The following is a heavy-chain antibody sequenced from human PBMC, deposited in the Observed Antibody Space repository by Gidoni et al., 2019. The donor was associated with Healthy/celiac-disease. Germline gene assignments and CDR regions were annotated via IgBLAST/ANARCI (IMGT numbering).Heavy chain of an antibody. J-gene: IGHJ4*02. Sequence: QLPLVQSGAEVKKPGASVKVSCKASGYTFTRYGISWVRQAPGQGLEWMGWTSAYNGNTNYAQKLQGRVTMTTDTSTSTAYMELRGLRSDDTAVYYCARVGREYGGYVDYFDYWGQGTLVTVSS. CDR3: ARVGREYGGYVDYFDY. V-gene: IGHV1-18*04. CDR1: GYTFTRYG. CDR2: TSAYNGNT. D-gene: IGHD5-12*01.